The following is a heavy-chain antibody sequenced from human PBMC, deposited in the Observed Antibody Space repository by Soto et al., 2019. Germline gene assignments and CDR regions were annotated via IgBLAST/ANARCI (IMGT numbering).Heavy chain of an antibody. CDR1: GFTFSSYW. CDR3: ARDQPLVPAAPKYYYYGMDV. V-gene: IGHV3-7*05. D-gene: IGHD2-2*01. Sequence: GGSLRLSCAASGFTFSSYWMSWVRQAPGKGLEWVANIKQDGSEKYYVDSVKGRFTISRDNAKNSLYLQMNSLRAEDTAVYYCARDQPLVPAAPKYYYYGMDVWGQGTTVTVSS. J-gene: IGHJ6*02. CDR2: IKQDGSEK.